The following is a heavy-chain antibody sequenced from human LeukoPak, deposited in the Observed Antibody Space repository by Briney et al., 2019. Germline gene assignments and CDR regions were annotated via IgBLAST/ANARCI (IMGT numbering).Heavy chain of an antibody. CDR3: ARGRPRSGYYVGYYYYYYYMDV. D-gene: IGHD3-3*01. CDR1: GYTFTSYG. J-gene: IGHJ6*03. CDR2: ISAYNGNT. V-gene: IGHV1-18*01. Sequence: ASVKVSCKASGYTFTSYGISWVRQAPGQGLEWMGWISAYNGNTNYAQKLQGRVTMTTDTSTSTAYMELRSLRSDDTAVYYCARGRPRSGYYVGYYYYYYYMDVWGKGTTVTDSS.